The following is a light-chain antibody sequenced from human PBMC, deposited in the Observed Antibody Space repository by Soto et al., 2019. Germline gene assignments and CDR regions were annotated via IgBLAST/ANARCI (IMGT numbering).Light chain of an antibody. J-gene: IGKJ4*01. CDR1: QSISSY. V-gene: IGKV1-39*01. CDR2: AAS. CDR3: QQSYSISLT. Sequence: DIQMTPSPSSLSASVGDRVTITCRASQSISSYLNWYQQKPGKAPKLLIYAASSLQSGVPSRFSGSGSGTDFTLTISSLQPKDFATYYDQQSYSISLTFGGGTKVEIK.